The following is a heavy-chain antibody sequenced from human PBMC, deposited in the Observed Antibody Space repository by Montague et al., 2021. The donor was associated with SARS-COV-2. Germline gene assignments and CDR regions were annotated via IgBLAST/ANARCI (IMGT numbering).Heavy chain of an antibody. J-gene: IGHJ6*02. V-gene: IGHV4-4*07. CDR1: GDSISSYY. Sequence: SETLSLTCTVSGDSISSYYWSWIRQPAGKGLEWIGRIYTSGSTKYNPSLKSRVTMSVDTSKNQFPLELSSVTAADTAVYYCARDHMTTMFMVYYYGMDVWGQGTTVTVSS. D-gene: IGHD5-24*01. CDR2: IYTSGST. CDR3: ARDHMTTMFMVYYYGMDV.